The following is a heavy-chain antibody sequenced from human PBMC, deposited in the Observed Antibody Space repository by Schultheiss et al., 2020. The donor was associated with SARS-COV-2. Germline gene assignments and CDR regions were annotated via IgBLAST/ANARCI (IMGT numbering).Heavy chain of an antibody. D-gene: IGHD4-17*01. Sequence: SETLSLTCTVSGGSISSYYWSWVRQPPGKGLEWIGYVYFSGSTNYNPSLKSRVTISVDTSKNQFSLKLNSVTAEDTAVYYCASLGGDYGDYIYYYYGMDVWGQGTTVTVSS. CDR1: GGSISSYY. J-gene: IGHJ6*02. CDR2: VYFSGST. V-gene: IGHV4-59*12. CDR3: ASLGGDYGDYIYYYYGMDV.